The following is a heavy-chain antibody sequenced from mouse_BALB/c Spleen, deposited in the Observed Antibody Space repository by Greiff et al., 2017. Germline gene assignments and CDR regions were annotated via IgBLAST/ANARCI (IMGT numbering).Heavy chain of an antibody. V-gene: IGHV5-6-3*01. J-gene: IGHJ3*01. D-gene: IGHD2-14*01. Sequence: DVMLVESGGGLVQPGGSLKLSCAASGFTFSSYGMSWVRQTPDKRLELVATINSNGGSTYYPDSVKGRFTISRDNAKNTLYLQMSSLKSEDTAMYYCARDGTYYRYDSWFAYWGQGTLVTVSA. CDR3: ARDGTYYRYDSWFAY. CDR1: GFTFSSYG. CDR2: INSNGGST.